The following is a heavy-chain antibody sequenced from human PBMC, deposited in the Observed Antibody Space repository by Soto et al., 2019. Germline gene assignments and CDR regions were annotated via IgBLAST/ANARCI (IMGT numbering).Heavy chain of an antibody. CDR2: ISYDGST. CDR1: GGSIGTFW. CDR3: ARDVRESVWLDFNY. D-gene: IGHD3-16*01. Sequence: QVQLQESGPGLLEPSETLSLTCTVSGGSIGTFWWSWIRQPPGKGLEWIGYISYDGSTSYNPSLKSRVTISVDPSKSQFSLKLTSVTAADTAVYYCARDVRESVWLDFNYWGQGTLLTVSS. J-gene: IGHJ4*02. V-gene: IGHV4-59*13.